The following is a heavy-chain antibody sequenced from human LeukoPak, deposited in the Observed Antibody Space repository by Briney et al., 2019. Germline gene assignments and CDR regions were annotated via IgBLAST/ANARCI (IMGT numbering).Heavy chain of an antibody. CDR1: GFTVSSNY. J-gene: IGHJ4*02. CDR2: ISGSGHST. Sequence: PGGSLRLSCAASGFTVSSNYMSWVRQAPGKGLEWVSSISGSGHSTYYADSVKGRFTISRDNSKNTLYLQMNSLRAEDTAVYYCAKDPVEMAAISYFDYWGQGTLVTVSS. D-gene: IGHD5-24*01. V-gene: IGHV3-23*01. CDR3: AKDPVEMAAISYFDY.